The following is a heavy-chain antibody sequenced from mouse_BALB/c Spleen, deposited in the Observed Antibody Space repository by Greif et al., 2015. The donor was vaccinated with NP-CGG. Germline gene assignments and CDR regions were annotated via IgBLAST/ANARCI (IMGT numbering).Heavy chain of an antibody. CDR1: GYTFSSYW. CDR2: ILPGSGST. CDR3: ARGEGFGHYYYGSSRFAY. J-gene: IGHJ3*01. V-gene: IGHV1-9*01. Sequence: QVQLQQSGAELMKPGASVKISCKATGYTFSSYWIEWVKQRPGHGLEWIGEILPGSGSTNYNEKFKGKATFTADTSSNTAYMQLSSLTSEDSAVYYCARGEGFGHYYYGSSRFAYWGQGTLVTVSA. D-gene: IGHD1-1*01.